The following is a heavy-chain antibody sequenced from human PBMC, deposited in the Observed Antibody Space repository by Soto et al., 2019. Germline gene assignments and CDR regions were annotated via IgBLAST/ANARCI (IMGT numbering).Heavy chain of an antibody. D-gene: IGHD6-13*01. Sequence: PSGTLSRTCAVYGGPFNIYYCTWIRKPPGKGLEWNGEINHSGSTNYNPSLKSRFNISVDTSKNQFSLKLSSVTAANTAVYYCAGGHAAGYYYSGMDVWVQGATVTGSS. CDR3: AGGHAAGYYYSGMDV. CDR1: GGPFNIYY. V-gene: IGHV4-34*01. CDR2: INHSGST. J-gene: IGHJ6*02.